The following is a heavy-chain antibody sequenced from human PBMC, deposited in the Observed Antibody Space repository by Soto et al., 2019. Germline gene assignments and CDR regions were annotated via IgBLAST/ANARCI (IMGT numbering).Heavy chain of an antibody. CDR2: IYYSGST. CDR3: TRDGKYYDILTGYYMAEHYMDV. D-gene: IGHD3-9*01. V-gene: IGHV4-31*03. J-gene: IGHJ6*03. Sequence: PSETLSLTCTVSGGSISSGGYYWSWIRQHPGKGLEWIGYIYYSGSTYYNPSLKSRVTISVDTSKNQFSLKLSSVTAADTAVYYCTRDGKYYDILTGYYMAEHYMDVWGKGTTVTVSS. CDR1: GGSISSGGYY.